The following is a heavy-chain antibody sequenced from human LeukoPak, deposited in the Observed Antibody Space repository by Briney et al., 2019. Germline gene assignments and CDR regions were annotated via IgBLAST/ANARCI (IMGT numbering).Heavy chain of an antibody. CDR2: INHSGYT. J-gene: IGHJ4*02. Sequence: SETLSLTCGVSGVPFSNYYWSWVRQSPTQGLEWIGEINHSGYTNYNPSLKSRVTISIATSKNQFSLKLTSVTAADAGVYYCTRAVAGHPDWGQGTLVTISS. CDR1: GVPFSNYY. V-gene: IGHV4-34*01. CDR3: TRAVAGHPD. D-gene: IGHD6-19*01.